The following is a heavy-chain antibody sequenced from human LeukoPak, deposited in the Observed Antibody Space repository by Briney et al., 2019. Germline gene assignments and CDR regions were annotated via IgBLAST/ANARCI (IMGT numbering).Heavy chain of an antibody. V-gene: IGHV4-39*07. CDR1: GGSISTSNYY. CDR3: ARDAKYYYGSRTYFFFEY. J-gene: IGHJ4*02. CDR2: IFYSGST. Sequence: PSETLSLTCTVSGGSISTSNYYWGWIRQPPGKGLEWIGNIFYSGSTYYSPSLKSRVTMSIDTSKNQFSLKLSSVTAADTAIYYCARDAKYYYGSRTYFFFEYWGQGTLLTVSS. D-gene: IGHD3-10*01.